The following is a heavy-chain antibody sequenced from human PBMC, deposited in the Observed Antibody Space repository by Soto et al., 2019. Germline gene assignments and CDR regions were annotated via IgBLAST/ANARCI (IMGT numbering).Heavy chain of an antibody. CDR1: GYTFTSYG. CDR3: AGSLLLWFGESLTYYYYGMDV. Sequence: ASVKVSCKASGYTFTSYGISWVRQAPGQGLEWMGWISAYNGNTNYAQKLQGRVTMTPDTSTSTAYMELRSLRSDDTAVYYCAGSLLLWFGESLTYYYYGMDVWGQGTTVTVSS. J-gene: IGHJ6*02. D-gene: IGHD3-10*01. V-gene: IGHV1-18*01. CDR2: ISAYNGNT.